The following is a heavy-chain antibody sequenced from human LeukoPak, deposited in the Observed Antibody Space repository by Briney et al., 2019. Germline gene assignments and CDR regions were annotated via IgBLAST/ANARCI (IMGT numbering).Heavy chain of an antibody. CDR3: ATAPNPGSYWTNHYAMDV. D-gene: IGHD1-26*01. V-gene: IGHV3-23*01. CDR2: ISGSGGST. CDR1: GFTFSSYA. Sequence: GGSLRLSCAASGFTFSSYAMSWVRQAPGKGLEWVSAISGSGGSTYYADSVKGRFTISRDNSKNTLYLQMNSLRAEDTAVYYCATAPNPGSYWTNHYAMDVWGQGTTVTVSS. J-gene: IGHJ6*02.